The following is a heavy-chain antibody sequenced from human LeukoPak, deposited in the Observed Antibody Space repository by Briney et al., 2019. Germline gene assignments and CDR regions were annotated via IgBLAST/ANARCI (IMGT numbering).Heavy chain of an antibody. CDR2: ISGSGGST. Sequence: PGGSLRLSCAASGFTFSSYAMSWVRQAPGKGLEWVSAISGSGGSTYYADSVKGRFTISRDNSKNTLHLQMNSLRAEDTAVYYCAKDYDFWSGYYDYWGQGTLVTVSS. CDR3: AKDYDFWSGYYDY. V-gene: IGHV3-23*01. CDR1: GFTFSSYA. J-gene: IGHJ4*02. D-gene: IGHD3-3*01.